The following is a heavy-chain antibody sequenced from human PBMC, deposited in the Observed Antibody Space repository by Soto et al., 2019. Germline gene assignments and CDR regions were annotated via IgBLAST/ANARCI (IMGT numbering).Heavy chain of an antibody. CDR2: IIPIFGTA. CDR1: GGTFSSYA. D-gene: IGHD3-3*01. V-gene: IGHV1-69*13. J-gene: IGHJ6*02. Sequence: GASVKVSCKASGGTFSSYAISWVRQAPGQGLEWMGGIIPIFGTANYAQKFQGRVTITADESTSTAYMELSSLRSEDTAVYYCARGALDFWSGYNYTYYGMDVWGQGTTVTVSS. CDR3: ARGALDFWSGYNYTYYGMDV.